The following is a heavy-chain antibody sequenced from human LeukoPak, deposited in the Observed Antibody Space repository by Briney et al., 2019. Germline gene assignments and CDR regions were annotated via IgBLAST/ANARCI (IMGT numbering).Heavy chain of an antibody. Sequence: PSETLSLTCTVSGGSITGYYWSWIRQPPWKGLQWIGYMYYTGSTNYNPSLKSRVTISVDTSKNQFSLNVTSVSAADTAVYYCARVVVAAGSNWFDSWGQGTLVTVSS. CDR3: ARVVVAAGSNWFDS. CDR1: GGSITGYY. CDR2: MYYTGST. D-gene: IGHD2-15*01. J-gene: IGHJ5*01. V-gene: IGHV4-59*01.